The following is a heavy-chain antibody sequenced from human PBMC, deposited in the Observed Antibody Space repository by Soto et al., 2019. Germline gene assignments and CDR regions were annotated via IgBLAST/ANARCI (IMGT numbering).Heavy chain of an antibody. Sequence: SETLSLTCTVSGGSISSSSYYWGWIRQPPGKGLEWIGSIYYSGSTYYNPSLKSRVTISVGTSKNRFSLKLSSVTAADTAVYYCEGGFGPTDVFDYWGQGTLVTVSS. V-gene: IGHV4-39*01. CDR1: GGSISSSSYY. J-gene: IGHJ4*02. CDR3: EGGFGPTDVFDY. D-gene: IGHD3-16*01. CDR2: IYYSGST.